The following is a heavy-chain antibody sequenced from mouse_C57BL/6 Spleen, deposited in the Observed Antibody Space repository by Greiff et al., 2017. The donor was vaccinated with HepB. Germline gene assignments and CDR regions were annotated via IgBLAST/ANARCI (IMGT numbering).Heavy chain of an antibody. V-gene: IGHV1-15*01. CDR1: GYTFTDYE. Sequence: QVQLKQSGAELVRPGASVTLSCKASGYTFTDYEMHWVKQTPVHGLEWIGAIDPETGGTAYNQKFKGKAILTADKAASTAYMELSSLKSEDSAVYYCTDYGSNWYFDVWGTGTTVTVSS. CDR3: TDYGSNWYFDV. J-gene: IGHJ1*03. CDR2: IDPETGGT. D-gene: IGHD1-1*01.